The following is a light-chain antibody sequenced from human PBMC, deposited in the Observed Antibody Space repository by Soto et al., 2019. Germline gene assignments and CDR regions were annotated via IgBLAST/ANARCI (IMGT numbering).Light chain of an antibody. Sequence: ETVLTKSPGTLSLSPAQRATLSFRASQSVSSYLAWYQQKPGQAPRLLIYDASNRATGIPARFSGDGSGTDYTLTISSLEPEDFAGYYCHQCSNWLTFGGGTKVDIK. V-gene: IGKV3-11*01. J-gene: IGKJ4*01. CDR1: QSVSSY. CDR3: HQCSNWLT. CDR2: DAS.